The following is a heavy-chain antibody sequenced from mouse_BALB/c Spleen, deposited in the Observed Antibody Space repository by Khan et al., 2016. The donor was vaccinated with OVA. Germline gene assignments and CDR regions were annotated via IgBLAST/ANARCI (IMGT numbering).Heavy chain of an antibody. V-gene: IGHV5-12-1*01. CDR3: ARGYYYFDY. CDR2: ISSGGGGT. CDR1: AFDFSYYD. D-gene: IGHD2-3*01. J-gene: IGHJ2*01. Sequence: EVELVESGGGLVRPGGSLKLSCAASAFDFSYYDMSWVRQTPERRLEWVAYISSGGGGTSYPATVKGRFTISRDNAKHTMYLQMSRRKSEDTAIYYCARGYYYFDYWGQGTTLTVSS.